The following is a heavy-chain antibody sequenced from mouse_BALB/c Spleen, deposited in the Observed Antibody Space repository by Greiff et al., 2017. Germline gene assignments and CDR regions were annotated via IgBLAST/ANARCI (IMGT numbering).Heavy chain of an antibody. CDR3: ARQRYRYDGYAMDY. V-gene: IGHV5-6*01. CDR1: GFTFSSYG. J-gene: IGHJ4*01. Sequence: EVKLMESGGDLVKPGGSLKLSCAASGFTFSSYGMSWVRQTPDKRLEWVATISSGGSYTYYPDSVKGRFTISRDNAKNTLYLQMSSLTSEDTAMYYCARQRYRYDGYAMDYWGQGTSVTVSS. D-gene: IGHD2-14*01. CDR2: ISSGGSYT.